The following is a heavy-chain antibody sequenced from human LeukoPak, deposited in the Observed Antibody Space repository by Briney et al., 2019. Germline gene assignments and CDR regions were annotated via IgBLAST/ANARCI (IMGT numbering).Heavy chain of an antibody. CDR2: INPNSGGT. D-gene: IGHD4-17*01. CDR3: ARVDYGANLDY. J-gene: IGHJ4*02. Sequence: ASVKVSCKASGYTFTGYYMHWMRQTPGQGLEWMGWINPNSGGTNYAQKFQGRVTMTRDTSISTAYMELSRLRSDDTAVYYCARVDYGANLDYWGQGTLVTVSS. V-gene: IGHV1-2*02. CDR1: GYTFTGYY.